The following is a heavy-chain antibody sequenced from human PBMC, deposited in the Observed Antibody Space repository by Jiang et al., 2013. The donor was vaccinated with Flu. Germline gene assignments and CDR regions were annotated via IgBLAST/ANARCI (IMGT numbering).Heavy chain of an antibody. CDR2: ISYDGSNK. CDR1: GFTFSSYG. V-gene: IGHV3-30*18. Sequence: QLLESGGGVVQPGRSLRLSCAASGFTFSSYGMHWVRQAPGKGLEWVAVISYDGSNKYYADSVKGRFTISRDNSKNTLYLQMNSLRAEDTAVYYCAKDGELDYYYYYGMDVWGQGTTVTVSS. CDR3: AKDGELDYYYYYGMDV. J-gene: IGHJ6*02. D-gene: IGHD1-7*01.